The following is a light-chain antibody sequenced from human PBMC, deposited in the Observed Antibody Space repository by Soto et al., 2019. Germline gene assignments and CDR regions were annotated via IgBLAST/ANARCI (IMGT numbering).Light chain of an antibody. Sequence: QSALTQPASVSGSPGQPITISCTGTSSDVGSFDSVAWYQHNPGKAPKLMIYDVSNRPSGVSSRFSGSKSGNTASLSISGPQTEDEANYYCSSYTSSSTRVFGTGTKVAVL. CDR1: SSDVGSFDS. J-gene: IGLJ1*01. CDR3: SSYTSSSTRV. CDR2: DVS. V-gene: IGLV2-14*01.